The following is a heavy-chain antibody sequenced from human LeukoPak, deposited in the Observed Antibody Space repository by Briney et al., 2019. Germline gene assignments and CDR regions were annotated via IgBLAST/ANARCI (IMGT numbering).Heavy chain of an antibody. CDR3: ANLGPPGRDHYLES. Sequence: GGSLRLSCAASGLTFSSYEMNWVRQAPGKGLEWVSYISSSGSTIYYADSVKGRFIISRDNAKNSLYLQMNSLRDEDTAVYYCANLGPPGRDHYLESWGQGTLVTVSS. V-gene: IGHV3-48*03. J-gene: IGHJ4*02. CDR1: GLTFSSYE. CDR2: ISSSGSTI. D-gene: IGHD5-24*01.